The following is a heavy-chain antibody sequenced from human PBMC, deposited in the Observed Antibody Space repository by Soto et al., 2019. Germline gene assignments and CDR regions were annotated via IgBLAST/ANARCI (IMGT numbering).Heavy chain of an antibody. D-gene: IGHD3-3*01. J-gene: IGHJ6*02. CDR3: ARHRKDYDFWSGYYEYYYYYGMDV. V-gene: IGHV4-39*01. CDR2: IYYSGST. CDR1: GGSISSSSYY. Sequence: KDSETLSLTCTGSGGSISSSSYYWGWIRQPPGKGLEWIGSIYYSGSTYYNPSLKSRVTISVDTSKNQFSLKLSSVTAADTAVYYCARHRKDYDFWSGYYEYYYYYGMDVWGQGTTVTVSS.